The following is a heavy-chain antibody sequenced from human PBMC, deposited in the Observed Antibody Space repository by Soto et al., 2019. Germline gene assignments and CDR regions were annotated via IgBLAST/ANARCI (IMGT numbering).Heavy chain of an antibody. CDR3: ATVFDV. CDR2: FDTDGGGT. D-gene: IGHD4-17*01. J-gene: IGHJ4*02. CDR1: GFTFRSHR. Sequence: GGSLRLSCEASGFTFRSHRIHWVRQAPGKGLEWVSRFDTDGGGTSYADSVKGLFTFSTDNAENTVYLKLIGLRVEDTAVYYCATVFDVWGQGTQVTVSS. V-gene: IGHV3-74*01.